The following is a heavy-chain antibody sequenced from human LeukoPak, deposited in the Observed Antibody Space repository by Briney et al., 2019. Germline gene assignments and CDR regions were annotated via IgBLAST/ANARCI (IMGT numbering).Heavy chain of an antibody. D-gene: IGHD4-23*01. Sequence: GGTLSLSCAASGFTFSSYAMSWVPQAPGKGREWVSAISGSDASTYYADSVKGRFTISRDNSKNTLYLQMNSLRAEATAVYYCAKASRRRATVVTSGDFDYWGQGTLVTVSS. V-gene: IGHV3-23*01. CDR1: GFTFSSYA. J-gene: IGHJ4*02. CDR3: AKASRRRATVVTSGDFDY. CDR2: ISGSDAST.